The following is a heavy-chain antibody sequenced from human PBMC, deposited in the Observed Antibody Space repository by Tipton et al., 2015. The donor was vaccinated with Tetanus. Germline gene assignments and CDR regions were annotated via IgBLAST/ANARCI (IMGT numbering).Heavy chain of an antibody. CDR3: ARAFFAAATS. J-gene: IGHJ5*02. CDR2: ISTTSHTI. V-gene: IGHV3-48*01. Sequence: SLRLSCAASGFTLRTYSMNWVRQAPGKGLEWVSYISTTSHTIYYADSVKGRFTISRDNAKNLLYLQMSSLRREDTAVYYCARAFFAAATSWGQGTLVTVSS. CDR1: GFTLRTYS. D-gene: IGHD6-13*01.